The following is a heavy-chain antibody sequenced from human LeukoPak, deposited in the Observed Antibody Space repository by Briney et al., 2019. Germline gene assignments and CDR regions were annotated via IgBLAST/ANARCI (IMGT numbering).Heavy chain of an antibody. J-gene: IGHJ6*02. CDR2: IYYSGST. Sequence: SETLSLTCTVSGGSISSYYWSWIRQPPGKGLEWIGYIYYSGSTNYNPSLKSRVTISVDTSKNQFSLKLSSVTAADTAVYYCARFAILRYGMDAWGQGTTVTVSS. CDR1: GGSISSYY. V-gene: IGHV4-59*01. CDR3: ARFAILRYGMDA. D-gene: IGHD3-3*01.